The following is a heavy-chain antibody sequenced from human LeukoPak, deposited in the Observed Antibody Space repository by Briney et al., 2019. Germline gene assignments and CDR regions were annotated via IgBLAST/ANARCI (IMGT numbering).Heavy chain of an antibody. V-gene: IGHV3-66*01. Sequence: GGSLRLSCAASGFAVRVDYVTWVRQAPGKGLDWVSLIYGGGDTYYADSVKGRFTISKDNSKNTVFLQMSSLRAEDTAVYYCASRPFSNGWDTLTYFDYWGQGTLVTVSS. J-gene: IGHJ4*02. CDR1: GFAVRVDY. CDR2: IYGGGDT. D-gene: IGHD3-22*01. CDR3: ASRPFSNGWDTLTYFDY.